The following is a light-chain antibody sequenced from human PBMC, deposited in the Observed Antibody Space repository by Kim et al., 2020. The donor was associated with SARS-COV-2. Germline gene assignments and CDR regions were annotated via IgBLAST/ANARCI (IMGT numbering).Light chain of an antibody. CDR2: YAS. CDR1: QTINNNY. Sequence: EIVLTQSPGTLSLSPGERATLSCRASQTINNNYLAWYQQKPGQPPKLLFYYASSRATGIPDRFSAGGSGTYFTLTISRQEPEDSAVYFCQQYGASPYTFCQGTKLEIK. J-gene: IGKJ2*01. CDR3: QQYGASPYT. V-gene: IGKV3-20*01.